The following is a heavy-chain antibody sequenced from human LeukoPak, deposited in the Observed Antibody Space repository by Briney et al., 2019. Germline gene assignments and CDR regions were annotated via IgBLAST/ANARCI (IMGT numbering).Heavy chain of an antibody. CDR2: IYYSGST. J-gene: IGHJ6*02. V-gene: IGHV4-31*03. CDR3: ARLIVPAAIQGIYFYYYGMDV. D-gene: IGHD2-2*02. CDR1: GGSISSGGYY. Sequence: ESSETLSLTCTVSGGSISSGGYYWSWIRQHPGKGLEWIGYIYYSGSTYYNPSLKSRVTISVDTSKNQFSLKLSSVTAADTAVYYCARLIVPAAIQGIYFYYYGMDVWGQGTTVTVSS.